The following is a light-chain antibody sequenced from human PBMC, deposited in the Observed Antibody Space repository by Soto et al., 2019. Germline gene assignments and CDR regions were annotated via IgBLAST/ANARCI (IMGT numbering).Light chain of an antibody. J-gene: IGKJ4*01. CDR1: QSVSSN. CDR2: GAS. CDR3: QQYNNWPPLT. Sequence: EIVMTQSPATLSVSPGGRATLSCRAAQSVSSNLAWYQQKPGQAPRLLIYGASIRATGIPARFSGSGSGTDFTLTISSLQSEDFAVYYCQQYNNWPPLTFGGGTKVDIK. V-gene: IGKV3-15*01.